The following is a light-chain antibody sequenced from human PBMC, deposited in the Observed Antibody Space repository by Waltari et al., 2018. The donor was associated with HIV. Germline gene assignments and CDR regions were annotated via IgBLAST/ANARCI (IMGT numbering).Light chain of an antibody. V-gene: IGLV1-40*01. J-gene: IGLJ3*02. CDR1: RSNIGARFD. CDR3: QSYDSSLSGSV. Sequence: QSVLTQPPSVSGAPGQRVTISCSGSRSNIGARFDVHWYQQIPGTAPKLLIYGNSNPPSGVPDRFSGSKSGTSASLAITGLQAEDEADYYCQSYDSSLSGSVFGGGTKLTVL. CDR2: GNS.